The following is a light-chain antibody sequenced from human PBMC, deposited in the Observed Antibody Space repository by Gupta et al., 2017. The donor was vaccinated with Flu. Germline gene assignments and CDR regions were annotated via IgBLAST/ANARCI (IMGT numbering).Light chain of an antibody. J-gene: IGLJ1*01. V-gene: IGLV1-40*01. CDR3: QSYDSSLSAWV. Sequence: SNHGAGYGVYWYQQLPGTAPKLLFFGNTNRPTGVPGRFSDSKSGTSASLAITGLQAEDGADYYCQSYDSSLSAWVFGSGTKVTVL. CDR1: SNHGAGYG. CDR2: GNT.